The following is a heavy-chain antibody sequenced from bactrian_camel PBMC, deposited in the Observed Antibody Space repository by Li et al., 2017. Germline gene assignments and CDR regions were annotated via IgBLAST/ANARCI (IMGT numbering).Heavy chain of an antibody. CDR2: ITTGTGNT. D-gene: IGHD6*01. Sequence: VQLVESGGGSVQAGGSLRLSCAASAYTGGPFYMAYFRQAPGKVREGVATITTGTGNTDYADSVKGRFTISQDGAENTVHLQMNSLIPEDTGVYYCAGDRPYGAWYMESEYRYWGRGTQ. CDR1: AYTGGPFY. J-gene: IGHJ4*01. CDR3: AGDRPYGAWYMESEYRY. V-gene: IGHV3S40*01.